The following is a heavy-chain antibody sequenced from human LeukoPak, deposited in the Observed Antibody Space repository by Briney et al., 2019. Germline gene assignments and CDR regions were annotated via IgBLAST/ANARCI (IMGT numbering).Heavy chain of an antibody. V-gene: IGHV3-30*04. CDR3: ARDSVYCSGGSCYPNWFDP. D-gene: IGHD2-15*01. CDR2: ISYEGSNK. CDR1: GFTFSSYA. Sequence: PGGSLRLSCAASGFTFSSYAMHWVRQAPGKGLEWVAVISYEGSNKYYADSVKGRFTISRDNSKNTLYLQMNSLRAEDTAVYYCARDSVYCSGGSCYPNWFDPWGQGTLVTVSS. J-gene: IGHJ5*02.